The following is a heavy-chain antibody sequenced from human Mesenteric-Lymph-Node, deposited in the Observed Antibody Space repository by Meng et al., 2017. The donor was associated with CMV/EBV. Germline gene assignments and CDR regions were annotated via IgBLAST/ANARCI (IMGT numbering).Heavy chain of an antibody. D-gene: IGHD6-19*01. CDR3: AKDIKVGGKGPDY. CDR1: GFTFNIFA. CDR2: ISPDGRGD. V-gene: IGHV3-30*04. Sequence: GESLKISCTASGFTFNIFAIHWVRQTPGKGLEWVGYISPDGRGDFFAGSVTGRFTISRDNSRSVVYLQMNNLRAEDTALYYCAKDIKVGGKGPDYWGQGTLVTVSS. J-gene: IGHJ4*02.